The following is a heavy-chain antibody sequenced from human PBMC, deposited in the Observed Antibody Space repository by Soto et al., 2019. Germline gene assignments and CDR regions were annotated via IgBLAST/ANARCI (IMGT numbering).Heavy chain of an antibody. CDR1: GFTFRTYT. Sequence: EVQLVESGGGLVKPGGSLRLSCISSGFTFRTYTMNWVRQAPGKGLEWVSGIRGFSPYTFYAESVKGRFTISRDNAKNSLYLQMNSLRPEDTAVYYCARPWGQLSTYYYGMDTWGQGTTVTVSS. CDR3: ARPWGQLSTYYYGMDT. V-gene: IGHV3-21*01. J-gene: IGHJ6*02. CDR2: IRGFSPYT. D-gene: IGHD3-16*01.